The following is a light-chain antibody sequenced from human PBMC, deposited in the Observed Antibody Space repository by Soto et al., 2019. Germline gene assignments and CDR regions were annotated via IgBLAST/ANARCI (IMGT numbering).Light chain of an antibody. V-gene: IGLV2-11*01. CDR2: EVS. Sequence: QSALTQPRSVSGSPGQSVTISCTGTSSDVGGYNYVSWYQQHPGKAPKLIIYEVSKWPSGVPDRFSGSKSGNTASLTISGLQPEDEAEYYCCSFAGSYAWLFGGGTKVTVL. CDR3: CSFAGSYAWL. J-gene: IGLJ3*02. CDR1: SSDVGGYNY.